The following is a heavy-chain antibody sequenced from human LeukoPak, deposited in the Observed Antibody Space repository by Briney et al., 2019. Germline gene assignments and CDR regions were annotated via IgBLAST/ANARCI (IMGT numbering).Heavy chain of an antibody. D-gene: IGHD2-2*02. CDR2: VNHSGST. V-gene: IGHV4-34*01. J-gene: IGHJ6*02. CDR3: ARDGIVVVPAAIPIHYYYGMDV. CDR1: GGSFSGYY. Sequence: PSETLSLTCAVYGGSFSGYYWSWIRQPPGKGLGWIGEVNHSGSTNYNPSLKSRVTISVDTSKNQFSLKLSSVTAADTAVYYCARDGIVVVPAAIPIHYYYGMDVWGQGTTVTVSS.